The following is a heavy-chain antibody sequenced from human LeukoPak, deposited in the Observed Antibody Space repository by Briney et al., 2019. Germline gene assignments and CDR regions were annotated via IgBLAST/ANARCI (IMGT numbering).Heavy chain of an antibody. CDR1: GGSISSGSYY. J-gene: IGHJ5*02. D-gene: IGHD6-13*01. Sequence: PSETLSLTCTVSGGSISSGSYYWSWIRQPPGKGLEWIGYIYYSGSTNYNPSLKSRVTISVDTSKNQFSLKLSSVTAADTAVYYCVLYRASSSWYWFDPWGQGTLVTVSS. CDR2: IYYSGST. V-gene: IGHV4-61*01. CDR3: VLYRASSSWYWFDP.